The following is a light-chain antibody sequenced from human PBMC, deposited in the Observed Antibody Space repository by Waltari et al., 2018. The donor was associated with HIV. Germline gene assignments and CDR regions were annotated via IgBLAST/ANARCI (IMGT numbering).Light chain of an antibody. CDR1: SNDVGGYNY. CDR2: AVS. J-gene: IGLJ3*02. V-gene: IGLV2-14*03. Sequence: QSALTQPASVSGSPGQSITISCTGTSNDVGGYNYVSWYQQHPGKAPKLLIYAVSNRPSGVSDRFSGSKSGNTASLTISGLQAEDEADYYCSSFTSRSIPVFGGGTKLTV. CDR3: SSFTSRSIPV.